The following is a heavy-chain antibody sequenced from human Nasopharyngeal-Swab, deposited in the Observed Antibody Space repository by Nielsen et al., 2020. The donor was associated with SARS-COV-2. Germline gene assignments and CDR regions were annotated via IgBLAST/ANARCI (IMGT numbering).Heavy chain of an antibody. V-gene: IGHV1-46*01. CDR3: ARDGIAAAGPQLYYYYYGMDV. J-gene: IGHJ6*02. CDR2: INPSGGST. CDR1: GYTFTSYY. D-gene: IGHD6-13*01. Sequence: ASVKVSCKASGYTFTSYYMHWVRQATGQGLEWMGIINPSGGSTSYAQKFQGRVTMTRDTSTSTVYMELSSLRSEDTAVYYCARDGIAAAGPQLYYYYYGMDVWGQGTTVTV.